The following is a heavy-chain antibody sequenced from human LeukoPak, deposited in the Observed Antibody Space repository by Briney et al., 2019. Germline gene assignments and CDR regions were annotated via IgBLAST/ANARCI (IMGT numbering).Heavy chain of an antibody. CDR1: GYIFTSYY. CDR3: ARSDGSFWFDP. V-gene: IGHV1-46*01. J-gene: IGHJ5*02. D-gene: IGHD2-15*01. CDR2: INPSGGST. Sequence: ASVKVSCKASGYIFTSYYMHWVRQAPGQGLEWMGIINPSGGSTSYAQKFQGRVTMTRDTSTSTVYMELSSLRSEDTAVYYCARSDGSFWFDPWGQGTLVTVSS.